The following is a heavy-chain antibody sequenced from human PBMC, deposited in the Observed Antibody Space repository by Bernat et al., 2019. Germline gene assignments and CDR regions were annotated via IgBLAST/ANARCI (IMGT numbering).Heavy chain of an antibody. CDR1: GYTFTSYG. CDR3: ASDTDYDFWRITVGAKKLDY. V-gene: IGHV1-18*01. D-gene: IGHD3-3*01. CDR2: ISAYNGNT. J-gene: IGHJ4*02. Sequence: QVQLVQSGAEVKKPGASVKVSCKASGYTFTSYGISWVRQAPGQGLEWMGWISAYNGNTNYAQKLQGRVTMTTDTSTSTAYMELRSLRSDDTAVYYCASDTDYDFWRITVGAKKLDYWGQGTLVTVSS.